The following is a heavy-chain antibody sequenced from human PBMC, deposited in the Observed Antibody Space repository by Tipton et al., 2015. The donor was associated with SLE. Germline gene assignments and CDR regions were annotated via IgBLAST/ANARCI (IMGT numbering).Heavy chain of an antibody. J-gene: IGHJ3*02. CDR3: IREHRHTGDSGSFDI. Sequence: QLVQSGAEVKRPGASVKVSCKASGYDFTNYDINWVRQAPGQGLEWMGWMSPNSGSPGFTQKFQGRVTMTSNTSISTAYMELSSLRSDDTAVYYCIREHRHTGDSGSFDIWGQGTLVTVPS. D-gene: IGHD4-17*01. V-gene: IGHV1-8*02. CDR2: MSPNSGSP. CDR1: GYDFTNYD.